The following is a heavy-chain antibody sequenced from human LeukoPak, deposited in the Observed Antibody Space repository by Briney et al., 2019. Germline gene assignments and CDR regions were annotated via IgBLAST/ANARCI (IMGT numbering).Heavy chain of an antibody. D-gene: IGHD3-10*01. Sequence: PETLSLTCSLSAGAICGDSWSWIRHPPARGLGWIGYIYYTGSSNYTPSLKSRLTISLDMSKNQFSLKLSSVTAADTAVYYCVGVSGSYSSGDYWGQGTPVTVSS. V-gene: IGHV4-59*01. CDR1: AGAICGDS. CDR2: IYYTGSS. CDR3: VGVSGSYSSGDY. J-gene: IGHJ4*02.